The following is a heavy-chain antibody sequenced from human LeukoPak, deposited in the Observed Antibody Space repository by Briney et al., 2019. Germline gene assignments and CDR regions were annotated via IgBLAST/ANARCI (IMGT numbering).Heavy chain of an antibody. CDR3: VRGEAHDS. J-gene: IGHJ4*02. V-gene: IGHV3-7*01. Sequence: GGSLRLSCAASGFIFKKYWMNWVRQVPGKGLECLANIKEDGSETYYADSVKGRFTISRDNSKNTVYLQMDSLRTEDTAVYYCVRGEAHDSWGQGTLITVSS. CDR2: IKEDGSET. CDR1: GFIFKKYW. D-gene: IGHD1-26*01.